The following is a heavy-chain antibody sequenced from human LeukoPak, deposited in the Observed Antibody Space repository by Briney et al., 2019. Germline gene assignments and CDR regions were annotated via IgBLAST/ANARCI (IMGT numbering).Heavy chain of an antibody. V-gene: IGHV4-4*07. CDR2: IYTSGST. D-gene: IGHD5-24*01. Sequence: SETLSLNCTVSGGSISTYYWSWIRQPAGRGLEWIGRIYTSGSTNYNPSLKSRVTMSVDTSKNQFSLKLSSVTAADTAVYYCAREEEQMARGLDPWGQGALVTVSS. CDR3: AREEEQMARGLDP. J-gene: IGHJ5*02. CDR1: GGSISTYY.